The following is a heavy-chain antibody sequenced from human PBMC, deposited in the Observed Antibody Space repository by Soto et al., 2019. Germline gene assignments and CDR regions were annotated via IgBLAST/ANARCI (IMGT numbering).Heavy chain of an antibody. V-gene: IGHV1-69*01. D-gene: IGHD3-10*01. Sequence: QVQLVQSGAEVKKPGSSVKVSCKASGGTFSSYAISWVRQAPGQGLEWMGGIIPIFGTANYAQKFQGRVTITADESTSTAYMERSSLRSEDTAVYYCARAQGVTYYGSGSYYVDWGQGTLVTVSS. CDR2: IIPIFGTA. CDR1: GGTFSSYA. J-gene: IGHJ4*02. CDR3: ARAQGVTYYGSGSYYVD.